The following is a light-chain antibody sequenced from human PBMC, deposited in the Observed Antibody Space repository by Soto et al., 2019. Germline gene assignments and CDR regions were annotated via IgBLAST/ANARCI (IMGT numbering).Light chain of an antibody. V-gene: IGKV1-5*01. CDR2: DAS. Sequence: DIQITQSPPTLSSSLFDIVTITCRASQHISGWLAWYQQKPGKAPKLLIFDASTLESGVPSRFSGSGSGTEFTLTITSLQPDDFATYYCQQYYSYLITFGQGTRLEIK. CDR1: QHISGW. J-gene: IGKJ5*01. CDR3: QQYYSYLIT.